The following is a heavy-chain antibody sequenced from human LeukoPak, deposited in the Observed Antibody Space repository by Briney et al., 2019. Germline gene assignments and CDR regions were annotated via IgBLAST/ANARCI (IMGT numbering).Heavy chain of an antibody. V-gene: IGHV3-23*01. CDR1: GFTFSSYA. CDR3: AKVLGYCSSTSCYGGFDY. CDR2: ISGSGGST. J-gene: IGHJ4*02. Sequence: RGSLRLSCAASGFTFSSYAMSWVRQAPGKGLEWVSAISGSGGSTYYADSVKGRFTISRDNPKNTLYLQMNSLRAEDTAVYYCAKVLGYCSSTSCYGGFDYWGQGTLVTVSS. D-gene: IGHD2-2*01.